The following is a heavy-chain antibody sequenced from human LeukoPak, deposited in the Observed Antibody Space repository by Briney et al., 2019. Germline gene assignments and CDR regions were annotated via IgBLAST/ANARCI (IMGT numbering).Heavy chain of an antibody. D-gene: IGHD3-3*01. J-gene: IGHJ4*02. CDR3: AREPLWSGYFAY. V-gene: IGHV4-59*08. Sequence: PSETLSLTCTVSGDSISSFYWSWIRQPPGKGLEWIGYIHYSGSTNYNPSLKSRVTISVDTSKNQFPLKLSSVTAADTAVYYCAREPLWSGYFAYWGQGTLVTVSS. CDR1: GDSISSFY. CDR2: IHYSGST.